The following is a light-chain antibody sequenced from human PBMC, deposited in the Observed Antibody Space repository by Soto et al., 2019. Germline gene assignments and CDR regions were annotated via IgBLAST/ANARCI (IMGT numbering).Light chain of an antibody. V-gene: IGKV1-5*01. J-gene: IGKJ1*01. CDR2: DGS. CDR1: RSVGNR. Sequence: DIQMTQSPSTLSASVGDRVIITCRASRSVGNRLAWYQQKPGKAPKVLIFDGSTLRSGVPSRFSGSGSGTEFSLTTSSLQPDDFATYYCQQCSTDPVTFGQGTKVEVK. CDR3: QQCSTDPVT.